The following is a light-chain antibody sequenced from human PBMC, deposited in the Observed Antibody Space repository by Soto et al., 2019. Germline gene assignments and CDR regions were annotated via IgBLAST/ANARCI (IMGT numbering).Light chain of an antibody. V-gene: IGLV3-1*01. CDR2: QNN. CDR3: QAWDSSTVV. Sequence: SYELTQPPSVSVSPGQTASITCSGDKLGDKYACWYQQKPGQSPVLVIYQNNKRPSGIPERFSGSNFGNTATLTISGTQARDEADYYCQAWDSSTVVFGGGTKLTVL. CDR1: KLGDKY. J-gene: IGLJ2*01.